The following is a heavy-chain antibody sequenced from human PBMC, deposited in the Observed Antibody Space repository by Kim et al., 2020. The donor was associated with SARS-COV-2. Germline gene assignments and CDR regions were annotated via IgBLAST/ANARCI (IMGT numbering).Heavy chain of an antibody. V-gene: IGHV5-51*01. CDR3: ARDATLGNLDV. J-gene: IGHJ6*02. D-gene: IGHD3-16*01. Sequence: SYSPSFQGQVTISADKSISTAYLQWSSLKASDTAIYYCARDATLGNLDVWGQGTTVTVSS.